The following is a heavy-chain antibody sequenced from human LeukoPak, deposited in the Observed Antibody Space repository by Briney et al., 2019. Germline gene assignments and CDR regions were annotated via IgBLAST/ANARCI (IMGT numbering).Heavy chain of an antibody. J-gene: IGHJ4*02. V-gene: IGHV3-7*01. CDR2: IKQDGSEK. CDR1: GFTFSNYC. Sequence: AGGPLRLSCAASGFTFSNYCLTWVRQAPGQGLEWVANIKQDGSEKHYVDSVKGRFTISRDNAKNSLYLQMNSLRAEDTAVYYCARDRQIAYWGQGTLVTVSS. CDR3: ARDRQIAY.